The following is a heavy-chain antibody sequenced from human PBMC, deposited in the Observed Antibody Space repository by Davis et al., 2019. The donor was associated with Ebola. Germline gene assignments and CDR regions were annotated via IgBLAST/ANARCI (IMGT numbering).Heavy chain of an antibody. D-gene: IGHD3-10*01. CDR1: GFTFSSYG. V-gene: IGHV3-33*01. Sequence: GESLKISCAASGFTFSSYGMHWVRQAPGKGLEWVAVIWYDGSNKYYADSVKGRFTISRDNAKNSLYLQMNSLRDEDTAVYYCARGLMVQGYFDYWGQGTLVTVSS. CDR2: IWYDGSNK. CDR3: ARGLMVQGYFDY. J-gene: IGHJ4*02.